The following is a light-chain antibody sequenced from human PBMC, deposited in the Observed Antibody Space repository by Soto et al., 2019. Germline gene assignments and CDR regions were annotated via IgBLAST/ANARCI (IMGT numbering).Light chain of an antibody. CDR1: QSVSSSY. CDR3: PQYYRSPYT. J-gene: IGKJ2*01. V-gene: IGKV3-20*01. Sequence: EIVLTQSPGTLSLSPGERATLSCRASQSVSSSYLAWYQQKPGQAPRLLIYGASSRATGIPDRFGGSGTGTFFTFTLLSLDPEDLAVYYGPQYYRSPYTFGQGTKLEIE. CDR2: GAS.